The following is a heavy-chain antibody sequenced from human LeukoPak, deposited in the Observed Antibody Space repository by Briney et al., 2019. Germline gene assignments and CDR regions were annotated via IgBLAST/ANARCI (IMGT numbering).Heavy chain of an antibody. V-gene: IGHV4-61*02. CDR3: ARHNSGYYSF. D-gene: IGHD3-22*01. CDR1: GGSISSGSYY. Sequence: SQTLSLTCTVSGGSISSGSYYWRWIRQPAGKGLEWIGRIYTSGSTNYNPSLKSRATISVDTSKNQFSLKLSSVTAADTAVYYCARHNSGYYSFWGQGTLVTVSS. J-gene: IGHJ4*02. CDR2: IYTSGST.